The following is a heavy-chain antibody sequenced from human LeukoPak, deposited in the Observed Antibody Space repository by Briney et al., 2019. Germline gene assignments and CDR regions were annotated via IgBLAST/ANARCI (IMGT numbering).Heavy chain of an antibody. CDR2: ISYDGSNK. V-gene: IGHV3-30*04. CDR3: AREGPGDY. Sequence: GRSLRLSCAASGFTFSSYAMHWVRQAPGKGLEWVAVISYDGSNKYYADSVKGRFTISRDNSKNTLYLQMNSLRAEDTAVYYCAREGPGDYWGQGTLVTVSS. J-gene: IGHJ4*02. CDR1: GFTFSSYA.